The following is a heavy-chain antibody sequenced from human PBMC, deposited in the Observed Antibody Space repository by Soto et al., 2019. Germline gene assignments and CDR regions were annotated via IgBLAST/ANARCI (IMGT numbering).Heavy chain of an antibody. J-gene: IGHJ4*01. D-gene: IGHD4-17*01. V-gene: IGHV3-15*01. Sequence: EVQLVESGGGLVKPGGSLRLSCAASGFTFSNAWMSWVRQAPGKGLEWVGRIKSKTDGGTTDYAAPVKGRFTISRDDSKNTLYPQMNRLKTGDTGGYYCTPGDYMTTVTTVEKRGQGTLVT. CDR1: GFTFSNAW. CDR2: IKSKTDGGTT. CDR3: TPGDYMTTVTTVEK.